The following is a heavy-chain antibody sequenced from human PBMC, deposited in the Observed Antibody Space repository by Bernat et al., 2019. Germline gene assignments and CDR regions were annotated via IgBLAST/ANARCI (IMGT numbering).Heavy chain of an antibody. Sequence: SLRLSCAASGFTFSSYAMTWVRQAPWKGLECVSGICAIGGSTYYSDSVKGRFTISRDNSKNTLYLQRNSLRAEYTSVYYCAKGRGGNGNYYYYMDVWGKGTT. V-gene: IGHV3-23*01. CDR1: GFTFSSYA. CDR2: ICAIGGST. J-gene: IGHJ6*03. CDR3: AKGRGGNGNYYYYMDV.